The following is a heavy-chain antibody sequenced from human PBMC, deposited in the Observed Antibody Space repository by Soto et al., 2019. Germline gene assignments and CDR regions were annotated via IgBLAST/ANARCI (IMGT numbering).Heavy chain of an antibody. CDR2: ISGSGGST. J-gene: IGHJ5*02. D-gene: IGHD2-2*02. V-gene: IGHV3-23*01. Sequence: PGGSLRLSCAASGFTFSSYAMSWVRQAPGKGLEWVSAISGSGGSTYYADSVKGRFTISRDNSKNTLYLQMNSLRAEDTAVYYFAKGGAQLLYYNWFDPWGQGTLITVSS. CDR1: GFTFSSYA. CDR3: AKGGAQLLYYNWFDP.